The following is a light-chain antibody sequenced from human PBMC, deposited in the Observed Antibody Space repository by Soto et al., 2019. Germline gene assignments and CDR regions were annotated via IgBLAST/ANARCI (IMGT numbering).Light chain of an antibody. V-gene: IGKV1-12*01. CDR1: QGISSW. J-gene: IGKJ4*01. Sequence: DIQMTQSPSTLSASIGDRVTITCRASQGISSWLAWYQQKPGKAPKLLIYAASSLQSGVPSRFSGGGSGTDFTLTIISLQPEDFATYYCQQSYNIPLTFGGGTKVDIK. CDR2: AAS. CDR3: QQSYNIPLT.